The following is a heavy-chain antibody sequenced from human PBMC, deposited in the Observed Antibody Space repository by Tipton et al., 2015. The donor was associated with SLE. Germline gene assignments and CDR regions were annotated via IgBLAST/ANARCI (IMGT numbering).Heavy chain of an antibody. CDR3: ARGSGSPDV. CDR1: GGSFSGYY. J-gene: IGHJ6*02. D-gene: IGHD1-26*01. Sequence: TLSLTCAVYGGSFSGYYRSWIRQPPGKGLEWIGEINHSGSTNYNPSLKSRVTISVDTSKNQFSLKLSSVTAADTAVYYCARGSGSPDVWGQGTTVTVSS. V-gene: IGHV4-34*01. CDR2: INHSGST.